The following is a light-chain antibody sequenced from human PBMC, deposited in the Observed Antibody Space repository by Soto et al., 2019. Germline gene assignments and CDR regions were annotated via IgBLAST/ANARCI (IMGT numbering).Light chain of an antibody. J-gene: IGKJ5*01. V-gene: IGKV3-20*01. CDR3: QQYGSSFPIT. Sequence: EIVLTQSPGTLSLSPGERATLSCRASQSVSSSYLAWYQQKPGQAPRLLIYGASSRATGIPDRFSGSGSGTDFPLPISKLEPEDFAGYYCQQYGSSFPITFGQGTRLEIK. CDR2: GAS. CDR1: QSVSSSY.